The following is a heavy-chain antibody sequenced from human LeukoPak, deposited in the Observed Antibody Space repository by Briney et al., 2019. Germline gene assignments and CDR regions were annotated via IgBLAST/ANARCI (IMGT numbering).Heavy chain of an antibody. V-gene: IGHV3-21*06. CDR1: GFTFSSYA. D-gene: IGHD4-17*01. CDR2: ISSGGKYK. J-gene: IGHJ4*02. Sequence: PEGSLRLPCATSGFTFSSYAIDWVRQSPGKALECVSSISSGGKYKYYGYSVWGRFTISRDDAKNSLYLEMNSLRAEDTAVYYCARDTRQTSVTNFDSWGQGTLVIVSS. CDR3: ARDTRQTSVTNFDS.